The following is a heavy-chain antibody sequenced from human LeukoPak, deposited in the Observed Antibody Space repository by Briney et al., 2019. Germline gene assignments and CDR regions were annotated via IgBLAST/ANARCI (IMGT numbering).Heavy chain of an antibody. J-gene: IGHJ4*02. CDR1: GVSISSYY. D-gene: IGHD3-22*01. V-gene: IGHV4-59*12. CDR2: IYYSGST. Sequence: KPSETLSLTCTVSGVSISSYYWSWIRQPPGRGLEWIGYIYYSGSTNYNPSLKSRVTISVDTSKNQFSLKLSSVTAADTAVYYCARDRYYYDSSGYSLDYWGQGTLVTVSS. CDR3: ARDRYYYDSSGYSLDY.